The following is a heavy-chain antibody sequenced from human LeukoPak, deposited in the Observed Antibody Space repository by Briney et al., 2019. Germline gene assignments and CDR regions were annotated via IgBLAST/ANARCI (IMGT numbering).Heavy chain of an antibody. J-gene: IGHJ6*02. D-gene: IGHD4-17*01. CDR2: IYSGGST. Sequence: PGGSLRLSCAASGFTVSSNYMSWVRQAPGKGLEWVSVIYSGGSTYYADSVKGRFTISRNNSKNTLYLQMNSLRAEDTAVYYCARGPWYGDYGGYRYYYYGMDVWGQGTTVTVPS. CDR3: ARGPWYGDYGGYRYYYYGMDV. CDR1: GFTVSSNY. V-gene: IGHV3-66*01.